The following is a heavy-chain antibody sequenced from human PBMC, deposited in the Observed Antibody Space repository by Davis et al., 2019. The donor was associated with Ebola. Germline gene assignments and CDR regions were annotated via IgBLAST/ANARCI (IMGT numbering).Heavy chain of an antibody. CDR3: TAYDSTFRNY. CDR1: GFTFSDYY. V-gene: IGHV3-11*01. Sequence: GGSLRLSCAASGFTFSDYYMSWIRQAPGKGLEWVSYITSSGNTMFYADSVKGRFTISRDNAKNSLYLQMNGLRAEDTALYYCTAYDSTFRNYWGQGTLVTVSS. J-gene: IGHJ4*02. D-gene: IGHD3-22*01. CDR2: ITSSGNTM.